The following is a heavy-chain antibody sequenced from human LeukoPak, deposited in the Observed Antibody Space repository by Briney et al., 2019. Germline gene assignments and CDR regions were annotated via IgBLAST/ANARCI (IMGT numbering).Heavy chain of an antibody. CDR1: GFTFSSYA. CDR3: AREGGGSRSFDY. CDR2: ISYDGSNK. V-gene: IGHV3-30*04. Sequence: PGGSLRLSCAASGFTFSSYAMHWVRQAPGKGLEWVAVISYDGSNKYYADSVKGRFTISRDNSKNTLYLQMNSLRAEDTAVYYCAREGGGSRSFDYWGQGTLVTVSS. D-gene: IGHD1-26*01. J-gene: IGHJ4*02.